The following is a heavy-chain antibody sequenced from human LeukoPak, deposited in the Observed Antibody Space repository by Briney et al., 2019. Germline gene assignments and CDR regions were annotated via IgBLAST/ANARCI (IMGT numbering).Heavy chain of an antibody. CDR2: ISSNGGST. CDR3: ARGDGYYYYYMDV. CDR1: GFTFSSYA. V-gene: IGHV3-64*01. J-gene: IGHJ6*03. D-gene: IGHD3-16*01. Sequence: GGSLRLSCAASGFTFSSYAMHRVRQAPGKGLEYVSAISSNGGSTYYANSVKGRFTISRDNSKNTLYLQMGSLRAEDMAVYYCARGDGYYYYYMDVWGKGTTVTVSS.